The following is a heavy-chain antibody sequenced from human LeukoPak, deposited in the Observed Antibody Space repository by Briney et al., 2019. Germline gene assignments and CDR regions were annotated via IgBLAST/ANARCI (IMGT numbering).Heavy chain of an antibody. CDR1: GASISSNY. J-gene: IGHJ5*02. CDR2: VYYSGST. D-gene: IGHD6-13*01. Sequence: PSETLSLTCAVSGASISSNYWTWIRQPPGKGLEWVGFVYYSGSTEYNPSLKRRVTISVDTPKNQFSLKLTSVTAADTAVYYCASTLGSSWQLGSWGQGTLVTVSS. V-gene: IGHV4-59*08. CDR3: ASTLGSSWQLGS.